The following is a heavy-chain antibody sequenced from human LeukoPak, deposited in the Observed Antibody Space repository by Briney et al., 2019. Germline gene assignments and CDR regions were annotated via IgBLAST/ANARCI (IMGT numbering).Heavy chain of an antibody. CDR1: GYTFTSYY. Sequence: AASVKVSCKASGYTFTSYYMHWVRQAPGQGLEWMGGIIPIFGTANYAQKFQGRVTITADKSTSTAYMELSSLRSEDTAVYYCATIRPWVYYWGQGTLVTVSS. V-gene: IGHV1-69*06. D-gene: IGHD2-8*01. CDR2: IIPIFGTA. CDR3: ATIRPWVYY. J-gene: IGHJ4*02.